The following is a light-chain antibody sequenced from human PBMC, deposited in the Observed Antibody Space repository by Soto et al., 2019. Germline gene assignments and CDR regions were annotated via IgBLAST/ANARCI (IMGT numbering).Light chain of an antibody. Sequence: QPVLTQAPSASGTPGQRVTISCSGSTSNIGSNFVFWYQHLAGMAPKLLIYRNNHRPSGVPDRFSGSKSGTSASLAISGLRSEDEADYYCAAWDDSLSGVVFGGGTKLTVL. J-gene: IGLJ2*01. CDR1: TSNIGSNF. V-gene: IGLV1-47*01. CDR3: AAWDDSLSGVV. CDR2: RNN.